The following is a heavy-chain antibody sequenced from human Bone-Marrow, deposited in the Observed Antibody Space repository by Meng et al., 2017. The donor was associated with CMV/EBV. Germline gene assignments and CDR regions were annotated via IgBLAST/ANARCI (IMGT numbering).Heavy chain of an antibody. D-gene: IGHD2-15*01. CDR3: ARDRWNGGHDF. J-gene: IGHJ4*02. CDR2: IMEDGSQK. V-gene: IGHV3-7*01. CDR1: GFTFSSYW. Sequence: GGSLRLSCAASGFTFSSYWMTWARQAPGKGLEWVADIMEDGSQKYYVDSVKGRFTISRDNAKNSLHLHMYSRRAEDTAVYNCARDRWNGGHDFWGQGTLVTVSS.